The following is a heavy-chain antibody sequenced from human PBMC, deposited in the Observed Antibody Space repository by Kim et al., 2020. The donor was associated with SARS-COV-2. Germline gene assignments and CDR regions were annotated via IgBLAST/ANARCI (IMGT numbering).Heavy chain of an antibody. J-gene: IGHJ6*02. CDR2: ISYDGSNK. CDR3: ARETKRRYFDWFNRGYYYYGMDV. Sequence: GGSLRLSCAASGFTFSSYGMHWVRQAPGKGLEWVAVISYDGSNKYYADSVKGRFTISRDNSKNTLYLQMNSLRAEDTAVYYCARETKRRYFDWFNRGYYYYGMDVWGQGTTVTVSS. D-gene: IGHD3-9*01. CDR1: GFTFSSYG. V-gene: IGHV3-33*05.